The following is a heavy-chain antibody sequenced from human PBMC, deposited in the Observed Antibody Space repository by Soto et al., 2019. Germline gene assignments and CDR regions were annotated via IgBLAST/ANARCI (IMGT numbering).Heavy chain of an antibody. Sequence: GGSLRLSCAASAFTFSSYGMHWVRQAPGKGLEWVAVIWYDGSEKYYGDSVKGRITISRDNSKNTLYLQMSSLRAEDTAVYYCARQLLAVDGTDHYYGMDVWGQGTTVTVYS. D-gene: IGHD6-19*01. CDR3: ARQLLAVDGTDHYYGMDV. CDR1: AFTFSSYG. J-gene: IGHJ6*02. CDR2: IWYDGSEK. V-gene: IGHV3-33*01.